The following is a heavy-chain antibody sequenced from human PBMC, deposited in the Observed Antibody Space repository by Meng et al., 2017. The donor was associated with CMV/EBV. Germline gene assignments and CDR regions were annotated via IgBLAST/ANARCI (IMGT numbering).Heavy chain of an antibody. CDR1: GFTFSSYG. J-gene: IGHJ4*02. V-gene: IGHV3-30*02. CDR2: IRYDGSNK. D-gene: IGHD6-19*01. Sequence: GGSLRLSCAASGFTFSSYGMHWVRQAPGKGLEWVAFIRYDGSNKYYADSVKGRFTISRDNSKNTLYLQMNSLRAEDTAVYYCAKDGEIDSSGWLPDYWGQGTLVTVSS. CDR3: AKDGEIDSSGWLPDY.